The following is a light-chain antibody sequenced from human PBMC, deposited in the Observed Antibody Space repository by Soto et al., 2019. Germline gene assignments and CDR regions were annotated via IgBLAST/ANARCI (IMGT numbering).Light chain of an antibody. J-gene: IGKJ1*01. CDR2: GAS. Sequence: EIVLTQSPGTLSLSPGERATLSCRASESVSSDYLAWYQQKSGQAPRLLIHGASSRATGIPDRFRGNGSVTDFTLTISRVETEDFAVFYCQQYGSSPVTFGQGTKVEIK. V-gene: IGKV3-20*01. CDR1: ESVSSDY. CDR3: QQYGSSPVT.